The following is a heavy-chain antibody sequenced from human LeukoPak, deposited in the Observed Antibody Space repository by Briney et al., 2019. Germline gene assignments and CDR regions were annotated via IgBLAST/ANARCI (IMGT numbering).Heavy chain of an antibody. J-gene: IGHJ5*02. V-gene: IGHV4-59*01. CDR3: ATMVRGVIITPFTCFDP. CDR1: GGSISSYY. CDR2: IYYSGST. Sequence: SETLSLTCTVSGGSISSYYWSWIRQPPGKGLEWIGYIYYSGSTNYNPSLKSRVTISVDTSKNQFSLKLSSVTAADTAVYYCATMVRGVIITPFTCFDPWGQGTLVTVSS. D-gene: IGHD3-10*01.